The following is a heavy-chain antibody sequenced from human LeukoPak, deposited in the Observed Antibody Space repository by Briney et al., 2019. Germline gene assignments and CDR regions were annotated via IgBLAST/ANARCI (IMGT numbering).Heavy chain of an antibody. J-gene: IGHJ4*02. Sequence: ASVKVSCKASGYTFTSYGISWVRQAPGQGLEWMGWISAYNGNTNYAQKLQGRVTMTTDTSTSTAYMELRSLRSDDTAVYYCARVGVTVPCGGSCYSDFDYWGQGTLVTVSS. CDR1: GYTFTSYG. CDR2: ISAYNGNT. D-gene: IGHD2-15*01. CDR3: ARVGVTVPCGGSCYSDFDY. V-gene: IGHV1-18*01.